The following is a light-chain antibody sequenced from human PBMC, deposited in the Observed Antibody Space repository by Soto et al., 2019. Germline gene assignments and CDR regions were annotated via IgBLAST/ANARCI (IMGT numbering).Light chain of an antibody. V-gene: IGKV1-5*01. CDR3: QQYISYPIT. CDR1: QSISSW. J-gene: IGKJ5*01. CDR2: DAS. Sequence: DVRMSQSPSTLSPSVGDRVTITCRASQSISSWLAWYQQKPGKAPNLLIYDASSLESGVPSRFSGSGSGTEFTLTISSLQPDDFATYYCQQYISYPITFGQGTRLDIK.